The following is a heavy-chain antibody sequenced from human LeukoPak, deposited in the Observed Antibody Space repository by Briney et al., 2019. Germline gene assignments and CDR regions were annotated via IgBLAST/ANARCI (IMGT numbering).Heavy chain of an antibody. D-gene: IGHD5-12*01. J-gene: IGHJ6*02. V-gene: IGHV4-30-2*01. CDR1: GGSTSSGGYS. Sequence: SQTLSLTCAVSGGSTSSGGYSWSWIRQPPGKGLEWIGYIYHSGSTYYNPSLKSRVTISVGRSKNQFSLKLSSVTAADTAVYYCARAPFYSGYAYYYGMDVWGQGTTVTVSS. CDR2: IYHSGST. CDR3: ARAPFYSGYAYYYGMDV.